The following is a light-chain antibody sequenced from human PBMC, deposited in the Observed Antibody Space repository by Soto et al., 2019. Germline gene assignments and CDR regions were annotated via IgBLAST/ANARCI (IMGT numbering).Light chain of an antibody. V-gene: IGLV2-23*02. J-gene: IGLJ1*01. Sequence: VLTRPASGSGSPGRSIASSCTGTSSDVGSYNLVSWYQQHPGKAPKLMIYEVSKRPSGVSNRFSGSKSGNTASLTISGLQALAEADDYSCSYAGSRYVFGTGTKVT. CDR1: SSDVGSYNL. CDR2: EVS. CDR3: CSYAGSRYV.